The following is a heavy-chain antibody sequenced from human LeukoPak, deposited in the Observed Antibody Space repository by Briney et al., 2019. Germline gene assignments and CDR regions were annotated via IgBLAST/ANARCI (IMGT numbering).Heavy chain of an antibody. J-gene: IGHJ4*02. Sequence: SETLSLTCAVYGESLSKYYWTWIRQSPGKGLEWIGEINHRGSTNHNPSLKSRVTLSVDTSKHQFSLNLNSVTAADTAAYYCAREPENYFDYWGQGALVTVSS. CDR3: AREPENYFDY. V-gene: IGHV4-34*01. D-gene: IGHD1-14*01. CDR2: INHRGST. CDR1: GESLSKYY.